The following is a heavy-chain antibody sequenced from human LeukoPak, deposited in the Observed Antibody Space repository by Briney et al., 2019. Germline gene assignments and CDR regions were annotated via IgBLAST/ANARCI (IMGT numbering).Heavy chain of an antibody. CDR2: INAGNGNT. CDR1: GYTFTSYA. V-gene: IGHV1-3*01. D-gene: IGHD5-12*01. J-gene: IGHJ4*02. CDR3: AGGGPGEWLRFPYFDY. Sequence: ASVKVSCKASGYTFTSYAMHWVRQAPGQRLEWMGWINAGNGNTKYSQKFQGRVTITRDTSASTAYMELSSLRSEDTAVYYCAGGGPGEWLRFPYFDYWGQGTLVTVSS.